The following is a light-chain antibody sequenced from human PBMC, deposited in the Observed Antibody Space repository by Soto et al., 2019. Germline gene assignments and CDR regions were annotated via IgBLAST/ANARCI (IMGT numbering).Light chain of an antibody. J-gene: IGKJ2*01. CDR3: HQYYGTPYP. V-gene: IGKV4-1*01. CDR1: QRVLYRSTTKVY. CDR2: WAS. Sequence: DIVMTQSPYSLAVSLGERATLNCKSSQRVLYRSTTKVYLAWYQQKPGPPPKLLIYWASTRASGVPDRLSVSGYGTDFTLTLSSLQAEDVALYYCHQYYGTPYPLGQGTKLEIK.